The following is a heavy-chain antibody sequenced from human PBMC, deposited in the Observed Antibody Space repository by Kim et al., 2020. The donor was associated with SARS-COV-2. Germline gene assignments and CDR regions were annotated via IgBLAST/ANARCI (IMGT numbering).Heavy chain of an antibody. D-gene: IGHD3-10*01. Sequence: GESLKISCKGSGYSFTSYWIGWVRQMPGKGLEWMGIIYPGDSDTRYSPSFQGQVTISADKSISTAYLQWSSLKASDTAMYYCARLRWGGSGSYDYYYYGMDVWGQGTTVTVSS. J-gene: IGHJ6*02. V-gene: IGHV5-51*01. CDR1: GYSFTSYW. CDR2: IYPGDSDT. CDR3: ARLRWGGSGSYDYYYYGMDV.